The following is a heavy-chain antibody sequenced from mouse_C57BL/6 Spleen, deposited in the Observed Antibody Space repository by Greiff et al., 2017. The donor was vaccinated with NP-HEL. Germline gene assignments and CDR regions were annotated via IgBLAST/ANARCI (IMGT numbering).Heavy chain of an antibody. CDR3: AKAYYYGSSPYFDY. Sequence: VKLQESGPGLVQPSQSPSITCTVSGFSLTSYGVHWVRQSPGKGLEWLGVIWRGGSTDYNAAFMSRLSITKDNSKSQVFFKMNSLQADDTAIYYCAKAYYYGSSPYFDYWGQGTTLTVSS. CDR1: GFSLTSYG. V-gene: IGHV2-5*01. D-gene: IGHD1-1*01. J-gene: IGHJ2*01. CDR2: IWRGGST.